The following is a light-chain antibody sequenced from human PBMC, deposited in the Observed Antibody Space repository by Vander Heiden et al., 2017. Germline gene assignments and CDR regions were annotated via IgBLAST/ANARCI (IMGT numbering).Light chain of an antibody. J-gene: IGLJ2*01. V-gene: IGLV2-14*01. Sequence: SALTHPASVSGSPGQSLTLSHTGPSSDGSHSDIGAYNFVSWYQQHPGKAPELMIYEISKRPSGVSSRFSGSKSGNTASLTISGLQAEDEADYYCSSYTKSSTLVIFGGGTRVTVL. CDR3: SSYTKSSTLVI. CDR1: SSDGSHSDIGAYNF. CDR2: EIS.